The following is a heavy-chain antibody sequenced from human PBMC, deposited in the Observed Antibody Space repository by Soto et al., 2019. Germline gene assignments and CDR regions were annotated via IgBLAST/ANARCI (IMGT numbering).Heavy chain of an antibody. Sequence: GESLKISCKESGYSFTSYWIGWVRQMPGKGLEWMGIIYPGDSDTRYSPSFQGQVTISADKSISTAYLQWSSLKASDTAMYYCARSSIYCTNGVCYTNYFDYWGQGTLVPVSS. J-gene: IGHJ4*02. CDR3: ARSSIYCTNGVCYTNYFDY. D-gene: IGHD2-8*01. CDR2: IYPGDSDT. V-gene: IGHV5-51*01. CDR1: GYSFTSYW.